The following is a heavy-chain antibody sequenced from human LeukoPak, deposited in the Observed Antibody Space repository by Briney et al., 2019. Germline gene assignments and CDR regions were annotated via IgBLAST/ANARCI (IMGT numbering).Heavy chain of an antibody. Sequence: PGGSLRLSCAASGFTFSSYEMNWVRQAPRKGLEWVSYISSSGSTIYYADSVKGRFTISRDNAKNSLYLQMNSLRAEDTAVYYCARSGGDGYNWGFDYWGQGTLVTVSS. J-gene: IGHJ4*02. V-gene: IGHV3-48*03. CDR2: ISSSGSTI. D-gene: IGHD5-24*01. CDR1: GFTFSSYE. CDR3: ARSGGDGYNWGFDY.